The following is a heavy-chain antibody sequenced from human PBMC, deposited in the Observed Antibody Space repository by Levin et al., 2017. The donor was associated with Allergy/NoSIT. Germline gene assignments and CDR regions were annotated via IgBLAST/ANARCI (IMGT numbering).Heavy chain of an antibody. Sequence: ASVKVSCKASGYTFTSYGISWVRQAPGQGLEWMGWISAYNGNTNYAQKLQGRVTMTTDTPTSTAYMELRGLRSDDTAVYYCARVQDYYDSSGYPDYWGQGTLVTVSS. CDR1: GYTFTSYG. CDR3: ARVQDYYDSSGYPDY. D-gene: IGHD3-22*01. J-gene: IGHJ4*02. V-gene: IGHV1-18*01. CDR2: ISAYNGNT.